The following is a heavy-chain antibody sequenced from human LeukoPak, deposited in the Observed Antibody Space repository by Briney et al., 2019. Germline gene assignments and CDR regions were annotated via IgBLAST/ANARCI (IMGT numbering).Heavy chain of an antibody. J-gene: IGHJ4*02. CDR2: ISGSAGST. CDR1: FXFXSYX. V-gene: IGHV3-23*01. Sequence: FXFXSYXMSXVRQAPGKGLEWVSAISGSAGSTYYADSVKGRFTISRDNSKNTLYLQMNSLRAEDTAVYYCAKPPNLVVVVTATYFDFWGQGTLVTVSS. D-gene: IGHD2-21*02. CDR3: AKPPNLVVVVTATYFDF.